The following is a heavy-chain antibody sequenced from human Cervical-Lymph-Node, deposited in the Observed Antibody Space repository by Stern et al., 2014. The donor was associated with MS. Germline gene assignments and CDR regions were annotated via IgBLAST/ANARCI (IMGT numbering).Heavy chain of an antibody. CDR1: GGTFSSHS. CDR2: INPSIGRP. D-gene: IGHD2-15*01. CDR3: ASGGMTAYCTGGGCYGWVDP. V-gene: IGHV1-69*01. Sequence: VQLVQSGAEVKKPGSSVKVSCTASGGTFSSHSISWVRQASGPGLEWRGGINPSIGRPYSGQRFQGGVTITADESTSTAYMELKSLRSEDTAVYYCASGGMTAYCTGGGCYGWVDPWGQGTLVTVSS. J-gene: IGHJ5*02.